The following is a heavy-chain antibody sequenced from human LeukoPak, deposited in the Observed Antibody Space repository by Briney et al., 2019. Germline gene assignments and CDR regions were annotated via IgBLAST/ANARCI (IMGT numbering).Heavy chain of an antibody. CDR2: IYYSGST. CDR1: GGSISSHY. J-gene: IGHJ5*02. Sequence: PSETLSLTCTVSGGSISSHYWSWIRQPPGKGLEWIGYIYYSGSTNYNPSLKSRVTISVDTSKNQFSLKLSSVTAADTAVYYCARLVYYDFWSGYYTGGWFDPWGQGTLVTVSS. V-gene: IGHV4-59*08. CDR3: ARLVYYDFWSGYYTGGWFDP. D-gene: IGHD3-3*01.